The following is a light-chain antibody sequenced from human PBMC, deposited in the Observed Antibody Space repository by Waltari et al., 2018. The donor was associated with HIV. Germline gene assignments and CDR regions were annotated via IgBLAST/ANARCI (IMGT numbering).Light chain of an antibody. J-gene: IGLJ2*01. CDR1: SSDVGSYNL. V-gene: IGLV2-14*02. CDR2: EVS. CDR3: ATWDVSLNGYVL. Sequence: QSALTQPASVSGSPGQSITISCTGTSSDVGSYNLVSWYQQHPGKAPKLMIYEVSKWPSGVSNRFSGSKSGTSASLAISGLQSEDEADYYCATWDVSLNGYVLFGGGTKVTVL.